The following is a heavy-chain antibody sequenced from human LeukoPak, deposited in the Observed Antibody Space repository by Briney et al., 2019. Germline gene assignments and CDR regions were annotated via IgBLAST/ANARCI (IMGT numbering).Heavy chain of an antibody. Sequence: GGSLRLSCEASGFTFSSYWMHWVRQAPGKGLVWVSHINTDGSSTNYADSVGGRFTVSRDNAKNTLNLQMNSLRVEDTAVYYCARDNGGVDYWGQGTLVTVSS. J-gene: IGHJ4*02. CDR1: GFTFSSYW. CDR3: ARDNGGVDY. D-gene: IGHD2-8*01. CDR2: INTDGSST. V-gene: IGHV3-74*01.